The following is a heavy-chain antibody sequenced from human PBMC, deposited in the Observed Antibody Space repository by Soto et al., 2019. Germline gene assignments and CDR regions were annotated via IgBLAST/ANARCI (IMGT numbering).Heavy chain of an antibody. Sequence: HPGGSLRLSCAASGFTFSSYGMHWVRQAPGKGLEWVAVISYDGSNKYYADSVKGRFTISRDNSKNTLYLQMNSLRAEDTAVYYCAKDSRDGYNLWGAAYFDYWGQGTLVTVSS. CDR1: GFTFSSYG. V-gene: IGHV3-30*18. CDR2: ISYDGSNK. D-gene: IGHD3-3*01. CDR3: AKDSRDGYNLWGAAYFDY. J-gene: IGHJ4*02.